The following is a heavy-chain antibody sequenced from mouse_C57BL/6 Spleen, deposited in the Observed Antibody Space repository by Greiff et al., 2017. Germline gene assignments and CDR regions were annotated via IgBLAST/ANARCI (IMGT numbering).Heavy chain of an antibody. CDR3: ARPYGSSYWYFDV. D-gene: IGHD1-1*01. CDR1: GYTFTSYD. CDR2: IYPRDGST. J-gene: IGHJ1*03. V-gene: IGHV1-85*01. Sequence: QVQLQQSGPELVKPGASVKLSCKASGYTFTSYDINWVKQRPGQGLEWIGWIYPRDGSTKYNEKFKGKATLTVDTSSSTAYMERHSLTSEDSAVYFCARPYGSSYWYFDVWGTGTTVTVSS.